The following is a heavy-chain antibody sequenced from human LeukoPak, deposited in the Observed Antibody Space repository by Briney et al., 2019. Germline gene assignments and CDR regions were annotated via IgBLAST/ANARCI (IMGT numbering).Heavy chain of an antibody. D-gene: IGHD1-26*01. CDR2: INPSGGVT. V-gene: IGHV1-46*01. CDR1: GYTFTGYY. J-gene: IGHJ4*02. CDR3: ARALYSGSPRDFDY. Sequence: ASVKVSCKASGYTFTGYYMHWVRQAPGQGLEWLGIINPSGGVTSYAQKFQGRVTMTRNTSTSTVYMELSSLRSEDTAFYYCARALYSGSPRDFDYWGQGTLVTVSS.